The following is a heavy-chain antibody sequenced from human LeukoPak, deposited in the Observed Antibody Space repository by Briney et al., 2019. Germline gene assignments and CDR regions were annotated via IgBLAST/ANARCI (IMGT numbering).Heavy chain of an antibody. J-gene: IGHJ4*02. CDR3: VRVGNYREFDY. CDR2: ISSNGDAT. CDR1: GFTFSNYA. V-gene: IGHV3-64*01. Sequence: PGGSLRLSCAASGFTFSNYALHWVRQAPGKGLVYVSAISSNGDATFYANSVKGRFTISRDNSKNTLYLQMGSLRAEDMAVYYCVRVGNYREFDYWGQGTLVTVSS. D-gene: IGHD1-7*01.